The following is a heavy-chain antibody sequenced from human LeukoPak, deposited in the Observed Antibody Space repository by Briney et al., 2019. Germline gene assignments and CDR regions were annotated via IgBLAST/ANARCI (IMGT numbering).Heavy chain of an antibody. J-gene: IGHJ6*03. CDR3: AIVAGGYYYYCMDV. CDR2: INPNGGGT. Sequence: ASGKCSCKAPASTFTSYAISWVRQAPAQGLEWMGWINPNGGGTKSAQKVQGRVTMTRYTAISTAYPERSMLRSRDTAMYYCAIVAGGYYYYCMDVWGKGTTVTVSS. CDR1: ASTFTSYA. D-gene: IGHD2-15*01. V-gene: IGHV1-2*02.